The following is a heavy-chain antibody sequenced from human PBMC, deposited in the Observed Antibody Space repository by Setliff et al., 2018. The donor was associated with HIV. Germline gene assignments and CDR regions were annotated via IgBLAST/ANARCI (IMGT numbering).Heavy chain of an antibody. V-gene: IGHV3-7*01. Sequence: GGSLRLSCAASGFTFTTYWMSWVRQAPGRGLEWVANINQDGREKYYVDSVKGRFTISRDNAKNSVYLQMDSLRAEDTAVYYCARGGSYYYDTSGFLDYWGPGTLVTVSS. CDR1: GFTFTTYW. D-gene: IGHD3-22*01. CDR3: ARGGSYYYDTSGFLDY. J-gene: IGHJ4*02. CDR2: INQDGREK.